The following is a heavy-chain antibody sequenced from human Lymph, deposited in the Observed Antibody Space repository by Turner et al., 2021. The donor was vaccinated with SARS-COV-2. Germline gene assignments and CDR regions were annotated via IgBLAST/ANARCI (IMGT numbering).Heavy chain of an antibody. CDR1: GFTFSSYG. V-gene: IGHV3-30*18. J-gene: IGHJ6*02. D-gene: IGHD3-3*01. CDR3: AKVRSIFGVVIGGMDV. Sequence: QVQLVESGGGVVHPGRSLRLSCAASGFTFSSYGMHWVRQAPGKGLEWVAVISYDGSNKYYADSVKGRFTISRDNTKKTLYLQMNSLRAEDTAVYYCAKVRSIFGVVIGGMDVWGQGTTVTVSS. CDR2: ISYDGSNK.